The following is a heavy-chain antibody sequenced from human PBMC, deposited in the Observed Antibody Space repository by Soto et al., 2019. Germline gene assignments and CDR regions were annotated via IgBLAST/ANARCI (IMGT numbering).Heavy chain of an antibody. V-gene: IGHV5-51*01. CDR2: THGGDGNT. CDR1: GYIFIINL. Sequence: SLNISVNASGYIFIINLIRCLRQMTGQGVEWMGITHGGDGNTRYSPSLERQVTISTDKSITTAYLQWRSLKASATAMYYCARWGTYSSGWDYWGQGTLVTVSS. J-gene: IGHJ4*02. D-gene: IGHD6-19*01. CDR3: ARWGTYSSGWDY.